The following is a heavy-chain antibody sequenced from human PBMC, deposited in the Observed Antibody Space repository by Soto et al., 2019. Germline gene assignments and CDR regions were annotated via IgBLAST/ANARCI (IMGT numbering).Heavy chain of an antibody. D-gene: IGHD3-10*01. V-gene: IGHV4-4*02. CDR1: GGSISSSNW. CDR3: ARAPLYGSGSYYSSIRSNWFDP. Sequence: SETLSLTCAVSGGSISSSNWWSWVRQPPGKGLEWIGEIYHSGSTNYNPSLKSRVTISVDKSRNQFSLKLSSVTAADTAGYYCARAPLYGSGSYYSSIRSNWFDPWGQGTLVTVSS. CDR2: IYHSGST. J-gene: IGHJ5*02.